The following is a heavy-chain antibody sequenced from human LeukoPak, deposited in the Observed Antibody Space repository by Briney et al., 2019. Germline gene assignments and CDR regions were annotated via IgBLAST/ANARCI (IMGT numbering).Heavy chain of an antibody. CDR1: GGPISSYY. D-gene: IGHD3-10*01. CDR3: AGRGDDAFDI. CDR2: IYYSGST. Sequence: SETLSLTCTVSGGPISSYYWSWIRQPPGKGLEWIGYIYYSGSTNYNPSLKSRVTISVDTSKNQFSLKLSSVTAADTAVYYCAGRGDDAFDIWGQGTMVTVSS. V-gene: IGHV4-59*01. J-gene: IGHJ3*02.